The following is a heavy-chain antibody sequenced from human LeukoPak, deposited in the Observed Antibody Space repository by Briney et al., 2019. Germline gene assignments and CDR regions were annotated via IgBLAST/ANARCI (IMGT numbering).Heavy chain of an antibody. Sequence: GGSLRLSCAASGFTFSSYSMNWVRQAPGKGLEWVSSISSSSYIYYADSVKGRFTISRDNAKNSLYLQMNSLRAEDTAVYYCAREYCSGGSCYALAYYYYYGMGVWGQGTTVTVSS. CDR2: ISSSSYI. D-gene: IGHD2-15*01. CDR1: GFTFSSYS. CDR3: AREYCSGGSCYALAYYYYYGMGV. V-gene: IGHV3-21*01. J-gene: IGHJ6*02.